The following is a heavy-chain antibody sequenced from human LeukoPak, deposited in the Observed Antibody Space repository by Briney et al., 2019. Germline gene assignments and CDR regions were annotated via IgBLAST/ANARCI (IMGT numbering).Heavy chain of an antibody. V-gene: IGHV4-59*08. D-gene: IGHD5-18*01. J-gene: IGHJ4*02. Sequence: SETLSLTCTVSGGSISSYYWSWIRQPPGKGLEWIGYIYYSGSTDYNPSLKSRVTISVDTSKNQFSLKLSSVTAADTAVYYCARHGYSYGRYYFDYWGLGTLVTVSS. CDR3: ARHGYSYGRYYFDY. CDR2: IYYSGST. CDR1: GGSISSYY.